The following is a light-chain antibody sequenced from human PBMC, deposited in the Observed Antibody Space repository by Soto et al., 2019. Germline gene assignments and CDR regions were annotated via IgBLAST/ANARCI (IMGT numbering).Light chain of an antibody. Sequence: DIQMTQSPSTLSASVGDRVTITCRASQTISSWLAWYQQKPGKAPKLLIYAASTLESGVSSRFSGRGSGTEFTLTINSLQPEDFATYYCQQYKSYLRTFGQGTTVEIK. CDR2: AAS. CDR1: QTISSW. CDR3: QQYKSYLRT. V-gene: IGKV1-5*01. J-gene: IGKJ1*01.